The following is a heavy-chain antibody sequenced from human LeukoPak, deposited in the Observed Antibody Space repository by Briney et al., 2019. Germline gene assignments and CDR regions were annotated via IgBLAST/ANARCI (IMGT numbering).Heavy chain of an antibody. CDR1: GFTVSSNY. V-gene: IGHV3-53*01. J-gene: IGHJ6*02. Sequence: PGGSLRLSCAASGFTVSSNYMSWVRQAPGKGLEWVSVIYSGGSTYYADSVKGRFTISRDNSKNTLYLQMNSLRAEDTAVYYCAREAVTGYGSGSWVSYYYYGWTSGAKGPRSPSP. CDR2: IYSGGST. CDR3: AREAVTGYGSGSWVSYYYYGWTS. D-gene: IGHD3-10*01.